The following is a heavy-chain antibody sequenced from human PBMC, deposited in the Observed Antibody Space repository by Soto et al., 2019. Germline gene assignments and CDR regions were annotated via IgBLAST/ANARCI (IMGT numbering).Heavy chain of an antibody. Sequence: QVQLQQWGAGLLKPSETLSLTCAVYGGSFSGYYWSWIRQPPGKGLEWIGEINHSGSTNYNPSLKSRVTISVDTFKNQFSLKLSSVTAADTAVYYCARGLIVVVPAAIGNYYYYMDVWGKGTTVTVSS. CDR3: ARGLIVVVPAAIGNYYYYMDV. J-gene: IGHJ6*03. CDR2: INHSGST. D-gene: IGHD2-2*02. CDR1: GGSFSGYY. V-gene: IGHV4-34*01.